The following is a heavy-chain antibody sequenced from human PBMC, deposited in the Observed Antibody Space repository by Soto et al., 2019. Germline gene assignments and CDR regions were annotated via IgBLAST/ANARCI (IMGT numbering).Heavy chain of an antibody. CDR2: IYSGGST. D-gene: IGHD5-12*01. V-gene: IGHV3-66*01. CDR3: ARGCYSGWHYFDY. CDR1: GFTVSSNY. Sequence: EVQLVESGGGLVQPGGSLRLSCAASGFTVSSNYMSWVRQAPGKGLEWVSVIYSGGSTYYADSVKGRFTISRDNSKNTLYLQMNSLRAEDTAVYYCARGCYSGWHYFDYWGQGTLVTVSS. J-gene: IGHJ4*02.